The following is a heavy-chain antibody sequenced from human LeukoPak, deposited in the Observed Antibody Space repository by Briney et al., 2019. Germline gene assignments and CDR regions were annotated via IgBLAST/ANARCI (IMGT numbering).Heavy chain of an antibody. V-gene: IGHV3-7*03. CDR3: ARVGYSSGWFPAEYFQH. J-gene: IGHJ1*01. CDR1: GFTFSSYW. D-gene: IGHD6-19*01. CDR2: IKQDGSEK. Sequence: GGSLRLSCAASGFTFSSYWMSWVRQAPGKGLEWVANIKQDGSEKYYVDSVKGRFTISRDNAKNSLYLQMNSLRAEDTAVYYCARVGYSSGWFPAEYFQHWGQGTLVTVSS.